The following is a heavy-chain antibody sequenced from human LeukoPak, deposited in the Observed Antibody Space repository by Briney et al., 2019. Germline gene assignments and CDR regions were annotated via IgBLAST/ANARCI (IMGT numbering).Heavy chain of an antibody. CDR3: ALPERAAAGREGSYYYYMDV. CDR2: INPNSGGT. J-gene: IGHJ6*03. Sequence: ASVKVSCKASGYTFTGYYMHWVRQAPGQGLEWMGWINPNSGGTNYAQKFQGRVTMTRDTSISTAYMELSRLRSDDTAVYYCALPERAAAGREGSYYYYMDVWGKGTTVTVSS. CDR1: GYTFTGYY. D-gene: IGHD6-13*01. V-gene: IGHV1-2*02.